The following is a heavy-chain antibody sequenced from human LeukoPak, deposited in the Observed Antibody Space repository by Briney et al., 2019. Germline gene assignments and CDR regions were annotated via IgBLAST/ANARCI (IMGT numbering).Heavy chain of an antibody. J-gene: IGHJ4*02. CDR3: ARQIGVLAAAYDY. CDR1: RGSISSYY. CDR2: IYYSGIS. D-gene: IGHD6-13*01. Sequence: SETLSLTCTVSRGSISSYYWSWIRQPPGKGLEWIAYIYYSGISHYNPSLRSRLTISVDTSKNQFSLKLSSVTAADTAFYYCARQIGVLAAAYDYWGQGALVTVSS. V-gene: IGHV4-59*08.